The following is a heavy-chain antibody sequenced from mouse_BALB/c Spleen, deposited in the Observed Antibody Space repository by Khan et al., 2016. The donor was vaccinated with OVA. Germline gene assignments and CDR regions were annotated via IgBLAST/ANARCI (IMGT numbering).Heavy chain of an antibody. CDR2: ISSGGDYT. Sequence: EVELVESGGDLVKPGGSLKLSCAASGFTFSSYGMSWVRQTPDKRLEWVATISSGGDYTYYPDSVKGRFTISRDNAKNTLYLQMSSLKSEDTAMYYCASHLTGSFASGAKGLWSLSLQ. CDR3: ASHLTGSFAS. D-gene: IGHD4-1*01. V-gene: IGHV5-6*01. CDR1: GFTFSSYG. J-gene: IGHJ3*01.